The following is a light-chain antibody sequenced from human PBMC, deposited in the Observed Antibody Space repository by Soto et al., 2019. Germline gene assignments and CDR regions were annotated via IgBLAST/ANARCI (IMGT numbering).Light chain of an antibody. Sequence: QSVLTQPASVSGSPGQSITISCTGTSSDVGAYNYVSWYQQHPGKAPKLMIYDVSNRPSGIADRFFGSKSANTASLTISGLQAEDEADYYCSSYTRSSTVVFGGGTKLTVL. CDR2: DVS. J-gene: IGLJ3*02. CDR3: SSYTRSSTVV. CDR1: SSDVGAYNY. V-gene: IGLV2-14*03.